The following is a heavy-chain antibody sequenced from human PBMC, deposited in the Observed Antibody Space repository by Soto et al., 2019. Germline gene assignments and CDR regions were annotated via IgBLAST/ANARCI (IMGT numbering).Heavy chain of an antibody. Sequence: SETLSLTCSVSGDSISNLDYFWAWIRQPPGQALEYIGYIYKSATSYYNPSFESRVAISVDTSKSQFSLNVTSVTAADTAVYFCARGRYCLTGRCFPNWFDSWGQGALVTVSS. CDR1: GDSISNLDYF. J-gene: IGHJ5*01. CDR3: ARGRYCLTGRCFPNWFDS. D-gene: IGHD7-27*01. V-gene: IGHV4-30-4*01. CDR2: IYKSATS.